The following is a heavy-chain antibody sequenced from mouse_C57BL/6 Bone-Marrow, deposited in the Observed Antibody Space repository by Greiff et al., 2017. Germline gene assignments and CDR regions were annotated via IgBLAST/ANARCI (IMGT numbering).Heavy chain of an antibody. CDR1: GFTFSSYA. Sequence: VQLKESGGGLVKPGGSLKLSCAASGFTFSSYAMSWVRQTPEKRLEWVANISDGGSYTYYPDNVKGRFTISRDNAKNNLYLQMSHLKSEDTAMYYCARAGYYSTVADWGQGTLVTVSA. V-gene: IGHV5-4*01. CDR2: ISDGGSYT. J-gene: IGHJ3*01. CDR3: ARAGYYSTVAD. D-gene: IGHD2-5*01.